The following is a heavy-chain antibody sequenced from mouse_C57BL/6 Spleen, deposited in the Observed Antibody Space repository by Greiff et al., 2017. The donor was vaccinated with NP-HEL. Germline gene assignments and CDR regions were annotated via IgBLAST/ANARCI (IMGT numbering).Heavy chain of an antibody. J-gene: IGHJ1*03. CDR1: GYAFSSSW. D-gene: IGHD1-1*01. CDR3: ARLGTTVVEWYFDV. CDR2: IYPGDGDT. Sequence: VQLQQSGPELVKPGASVKISCKASGYAFSSSWMNWVKQRPGKGLEWIGRIYPGDGDTNYNGKFKGKATLTADKSSSTAYMQLSSLTSEDSAVYFGARLGTTVVEWYFDVWGTGTTVTVSS. V-gene: IGHV1-82*01.